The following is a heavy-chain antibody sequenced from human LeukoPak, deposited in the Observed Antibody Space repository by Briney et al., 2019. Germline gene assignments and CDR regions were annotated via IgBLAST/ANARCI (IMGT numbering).Heavy chain of an antibody. J-gene: IGHJ6*02. D-gene: IGHD3/OR15-3a*01. CDR3: AKVAFGLVDDYYYYYGMDV. CDR1: GYTFTSYD. Sequence: ASVKVSCKASGYTFTSYDINRVRQATGQGLEWMGWMNPNSGNTGYAQKFQGRVTMTRNTSISTAYMELSSLRSEDTAVYYCAKVAFGLVDDYYYYYGMDVWGQGTTVTVSS. CDR2: MNPNSGNT. V-gene: IGHV1-8*01.